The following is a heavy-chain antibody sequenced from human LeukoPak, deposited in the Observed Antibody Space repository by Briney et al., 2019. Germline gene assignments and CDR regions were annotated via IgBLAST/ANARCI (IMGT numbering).Heavy chain of an antibody. CDR3: ATPGPIFGDANFDY. CDR1: GYTLTELS. J-gene: IGHJ4*02. CDR2: FDPEDGET. Sequence: ASVKVSCKVSGYTLTELSMHWVRQAPGKGLGGRGGFDPEDGETIYAQKFQGRVTMTEDTSTDTAYMELGSLRSEDTAVYYCATPGPIFGDANFDYWGQGTLVTVSS. D-gene: IGHD3-3*01. V-gene: IGHV1-24*01.